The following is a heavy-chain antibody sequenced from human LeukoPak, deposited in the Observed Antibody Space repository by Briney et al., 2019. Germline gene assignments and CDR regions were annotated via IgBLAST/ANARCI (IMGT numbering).Heavy chain of an antibody. CDR1: GFTFSSYG. Sequence: GGSLRLSCAASGFTFSSYGMHWVRQAPGKGLEWVAFIRYDGSNKYYADSVKGRFTISRDNSKNTLYLQMNSLRAEDTAVYYCAKGQVVGATTSFDYWGQGTLVTVSS. D-gene: IGHD1-26*01. CDR2: IRYDGSNK. V-gene: IGHV3-30*02. CDR3: AKGQVVGATTSFDY. J-gene: IGHJ4*02.